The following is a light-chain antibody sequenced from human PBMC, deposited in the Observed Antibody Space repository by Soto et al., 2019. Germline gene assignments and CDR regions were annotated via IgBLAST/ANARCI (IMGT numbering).Light chain of an antibody. V-gene: IGKV1-39*01. J-gene: IGKJ5*01. CDR3: QQSYTTASIT. Sequence: DIQMTQSPSSLSASVGDRVTITCRASQSISRNLNWYQHKPGKAPKLVIYAASSLQNGVPSRFSVGGARAKFTLSISRLQPEDFGTNYCQQSYTTASITFGQGTRPEIK. CDR1: QSISRN. CDR2: AAS.